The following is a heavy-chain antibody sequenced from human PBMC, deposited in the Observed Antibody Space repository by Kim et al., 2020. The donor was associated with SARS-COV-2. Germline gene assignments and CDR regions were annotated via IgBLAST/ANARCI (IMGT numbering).Heavy chain of an antibody. J-gene: IGHJ4*02. CDR3: ARGYGDYYFGY. V-gene: IGHV3-53*01. D-gene: IGHD4-17*01. CDR2: IYSGGST. Sequence: GGSLRLSCAASGFTVSSNYISWVRQAPGKGLEWVSVIYSGGSTYYADSVKGRFTISRDNSKNTLYLQMNSLRAEDTAVYFCARGYGDYYFGYWGQGALVTVSS. CDR1: GFTVSSNY.